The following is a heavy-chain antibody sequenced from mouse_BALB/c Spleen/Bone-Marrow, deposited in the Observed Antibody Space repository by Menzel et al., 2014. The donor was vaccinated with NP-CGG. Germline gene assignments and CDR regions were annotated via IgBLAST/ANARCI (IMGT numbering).Heavy chain of an antibody. D-gene: IGHD1-1*01. CDR1: GFTFSSCA. CDR2: ISSGGTT. J-gene: IGHJ2*01. CDR3: AAITTVAY. V-gene: IGHV5-6-5*01. Sequence: DVHLVESGGGLVKPGGSLKLSCAASGFTFSSCALSWVRRTPEERLEWVASISSGGTTYYQDSVKGRFTISRDNARNILYLQMGSLGSEDTAIFYCAAITTVAYWGQGTILTVTS.